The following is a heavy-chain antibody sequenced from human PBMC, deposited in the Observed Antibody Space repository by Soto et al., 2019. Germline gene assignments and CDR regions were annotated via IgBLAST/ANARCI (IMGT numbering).Heavy chain of an antibody. V-gene: IGHV4-31*03. CDR1: GGSISSGGYY. J-gene: IGHJ6*02. D-gene: IGHD3-10*01. CDR2: IYYSGST. Sequence: QVQLQESGPGLVKPSQTLSLTCTVSGGSISSGGYYWSWIRQHPGKGLEWIGYIYYSGSTYYNPSLKIRVTMSADTSKTQFSLKLSSVTAADTGVYYWARDLRGGSYGMDVWGQGTTVTVSS. CDR3: ARDLRGGSYGMDV.